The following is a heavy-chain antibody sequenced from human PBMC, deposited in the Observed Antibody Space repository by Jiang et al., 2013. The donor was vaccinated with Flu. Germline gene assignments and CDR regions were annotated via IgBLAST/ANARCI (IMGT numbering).Heavy chain of an antibody. V-gene: IGHV4-61*02. CDR3: ARAAGSGYMRNYFDF. CDR2: IYHWEH. J-gene: IGHJ4*02. D-gene: IGHD5-12*01. CDR1: GGSSHQWYLL. Sequence: KPSQTLSLTCTVSGGSSHQWYLLLDLGSGSRREGAGVDWPYIYHWEHRLSPSLESRVTISLDTSKNQFSLNLDSVTAADTAVYYCARAAGSGYMRNYFDFWGQGALVTVSS.